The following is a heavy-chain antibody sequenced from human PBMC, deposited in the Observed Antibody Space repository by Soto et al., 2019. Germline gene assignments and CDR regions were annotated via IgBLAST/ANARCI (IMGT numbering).Heavy chain of an antibody. CDR2: INAGNGNT. CDR3: ARALYGDYAVGY. Sequence: ASVKVSCKASGYTFTSYAMHWVRQAPGQRLEWMGWINAGNGNTKYSQKFQGRVAITRDTSASTAYMELGSLRSEDTAVYYCARALYGDYAVGYWGQGTLVTVSS. D-gene: IGHD4-17*01. CDR1: GYTFTSYA. V-gene: IGHV1-3*01. J-gene: IGHJ4*02.